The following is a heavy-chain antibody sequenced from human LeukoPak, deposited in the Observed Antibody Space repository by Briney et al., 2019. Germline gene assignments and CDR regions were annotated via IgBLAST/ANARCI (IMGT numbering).Heavy chain of an antibody. CDR1: GFTFSSYE. CDR3: ARDGGEWEQDY. V-gene: IGHV3-21*01. J-gene: IGHJ4*02. Sequence: GGSLRLPCAASGFTFSSYEMNWVRQAPGKGLEWVSFITRSSNYIYYADSVKGRFTISRDNAKNSLYLQMNSLRAEDTAVYYCARDGGEWEQDYWGQGTLVTVSS. CDR2: ITRSSNYI. D-gene: IGHD1-26*01.